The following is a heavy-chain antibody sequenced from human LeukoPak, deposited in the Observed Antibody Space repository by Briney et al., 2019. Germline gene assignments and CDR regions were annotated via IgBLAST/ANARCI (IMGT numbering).Heavy chain of an antibody. J-gene: IGHJ4*02. Sequence: SETLSLTCTVSGGSISSYYWSWIRQPAGKGLEWIGRIYTSGSTNYNPSLKSRVTISVDTSKKQFSLKLSFVTAADTAVYYCARHLTVSAYLLWGQGTLVTVSS. D-gene: IGHD2-2*02. CDR1: GGSISSYY. CDR3: ARHLTVSAYLL. V-gene: IGHV4-4*07. CDR2: IYTSGST.